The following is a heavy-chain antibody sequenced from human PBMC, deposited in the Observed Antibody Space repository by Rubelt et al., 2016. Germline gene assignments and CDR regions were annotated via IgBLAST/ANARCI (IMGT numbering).Heavy chain of an antibody. CDR3: ARFCGNSFAFDI. CDR2: ISSSSSTI. CDR1: GFTFSSYG. J-gene: IGHJ3*02. D-gene: IGHD1-26*01. Sequence: VQLVESGGGVVQPGGSLRLSCAASGFTFSSYGMHWVRQAPGKGLEWVSYISSSSSTIYYADFVKGRFTISRDNAKNSLYLQMNSLRAEDTAVYYCARFCGNSFAFDIWGQGTMVTVSS. V-gene: IGHV3-48*04.